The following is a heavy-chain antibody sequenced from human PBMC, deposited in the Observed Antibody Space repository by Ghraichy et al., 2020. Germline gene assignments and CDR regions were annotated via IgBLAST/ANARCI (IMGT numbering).Heavy chain of an antibody. J-gene: IGHJ4*02. V-gene: IGHV3-11*05. CDR3: ARGGSYSSPFDY. D-gene: IGHD6-19*01. CDR2: ISSITSST. Sequence: GGSLRLSCAASGFAFSDYYMSWIRQAPGKGLEWISYISSITSSTKYADSVKGRFTISRDNAKNSLYLQMNSLRAEDTAVYYCARGGSYSSPFDYWGQGTLVTVSA. CDR1: GFAFSDYY.